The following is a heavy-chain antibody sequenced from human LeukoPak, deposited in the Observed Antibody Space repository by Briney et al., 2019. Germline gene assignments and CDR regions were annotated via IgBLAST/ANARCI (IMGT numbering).Heavy chain of an antibody. CDR3: ARHGGIVGATYVSS. CDR1: GGSISSSSYY. Sequence: SETLSLTCTVSGGSISSSSYYWGWIRQPPGKGLEWIGSIYYSGSTYYNPSLKSRVTISVDTSKNQFSLKLSSVTAADTAVYYCARHGGIVGATYVSSWGQGTLVTVSS. J-gene: IGHJ5*02. CDR2: IYYSGST. V-gene: IGHV4-39*01. D-gene: IGHD1-26*01.